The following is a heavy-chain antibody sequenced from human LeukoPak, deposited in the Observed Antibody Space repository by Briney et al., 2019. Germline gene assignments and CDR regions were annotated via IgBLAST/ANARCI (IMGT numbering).Heavy chain of an antibody. CDR1: GGSISSYY. V-gene: IGHV4-30-4*08. D-gene: IGHD2-21*02. CDR3: AREYGDDNWFDP. Sequence: SETLSLTCTVSGGSISSYYWSWIRQPPGKGLEWIGYIYYSGSTYYNPSLKSRVTISLDTSKNQFSLKLSSVAAADTAVYYCAREYGDDNWFDPWGQGTLVTVSS. CDR2: IYYSGST. J-gene: IGHJ5*02.